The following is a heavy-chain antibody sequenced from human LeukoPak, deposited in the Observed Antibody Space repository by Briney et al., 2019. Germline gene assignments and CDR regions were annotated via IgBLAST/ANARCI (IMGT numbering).Heavy chain of an antibody. CDR1: GLIVSSNY. V-gene: IGHV4-59*02. CDR2: IYYSGST. Sequence: GSLRLSCAASGLIVSSNYMTWIRQPPGKGLEWIGYIYYSGSTNYNPSLKSRVTISVDTSKNQFSLNLTSVTAADAAVYYCARDLGYSGFDWAPWGQGTLVTVSS. D-gene: IGHD5-12*01. J-gene: IGHJ5*02. CDR3: ARDLGYSGFDWAP.